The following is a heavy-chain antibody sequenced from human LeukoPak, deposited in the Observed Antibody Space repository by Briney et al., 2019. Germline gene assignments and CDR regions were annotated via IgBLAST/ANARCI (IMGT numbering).Heavy chain of an antibody. V-gene: IGHV3-48*01. CDR2: ISSSSSTI. J-gene: IGHJ4*02. Sequence: PGGSLRLSCAASGFTFSSYSMNWVRQAPGKGLEWVSYISSSSSTIYYADSVKGRFTISRDNAKNSLYLQMNSLRAEDTAVYYCARTSHYVDIAATIPYGIYYFDYWGQGTLVTVSS. CDR3: ARTSHYVDIAATIPYGIYYFDY. D-gene: IGHD5-12*01. CDR1: GFTFSSYS.